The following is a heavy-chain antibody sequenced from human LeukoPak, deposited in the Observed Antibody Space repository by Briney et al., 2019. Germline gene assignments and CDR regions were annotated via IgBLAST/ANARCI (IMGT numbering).Heavy chain of an antibody. D-gene: IGHD5-18*01. CDR1: GYTFTSYY. J-gene: IGHJ6*02. V-gene: IGHV1-46*01. CDR3: ARGFGQLWLRGRYYYGMGV. Sequence: ASVKVSCKASGYTFTSYYMHWVRQAPGQGLEWMGIINPSGGSTSYAQKFQGRVTMTRDTSTSTVYMELSSLRSEDTAVYYCARGFGQLWLRGRYYYGMGVWGQGTTVTVSS. CDR2: INPSGGST.